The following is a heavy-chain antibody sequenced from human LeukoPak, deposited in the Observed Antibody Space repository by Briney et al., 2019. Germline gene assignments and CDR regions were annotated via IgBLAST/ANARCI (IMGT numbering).Heavy chain of an antibody. J-gene: IGHJ4*02. CDR1: GFTFGSYA. CDR3: AKDRVSTAMVYYFDY. CDR2: ISGSGGST. Sequence: PGGSLRLSCAASGFTFGSYAMSWVRQAPGKGLEWVSAISGSGGSTYYADSVKGRFTISRDNSKNTLYLQMNSLRAEDTAVYYCAKDRVSTAMVYYFDYWGQGTLVTVSS. V-gene: IGHV3-23*01. D-gene: IGHD5-18*01.